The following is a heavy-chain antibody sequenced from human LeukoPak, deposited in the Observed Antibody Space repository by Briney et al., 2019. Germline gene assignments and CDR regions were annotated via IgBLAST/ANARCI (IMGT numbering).Heavy chain of an antibody. CDR2: IYHSGST. CDR1: GGSISSSNW. CDR3: ARDGGPGIAAAGGAFDI. J-gene: IGHJ3*02. V-gene: IGHV4-4*02. Sequence: PSETLSLTCAVSGGSISSSNWWSWVRQPPGKGLEWIGEIYHSGSTNYNPSHKSRVTISVDKSKNQFSLKLSSVTAADTAVYYCARDGGPGIAAAGGAFDIWGQGTMVTVSS. D-gene: IGHD6-13*01.